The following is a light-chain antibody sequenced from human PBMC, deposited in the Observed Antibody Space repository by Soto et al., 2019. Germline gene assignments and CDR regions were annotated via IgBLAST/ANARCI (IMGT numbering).Light chain of an antibody. J-gene: IGLJ2*01. CDR1: TGAVTSGHY. Sequence: QAVVTQETSLTVSPGGTVTLTCASSTGAVTSGHYHFWFQQKPGQAPRTLIYDTSKKHSWTPARFSGSLLGGKAALTLSGAQPEDEADCYCLLSHRGAYVVFGGGTKLTVL. CDR3: LLSHRGAYVV. V-gene: IGLV7-46*01. CDR2: DTS.